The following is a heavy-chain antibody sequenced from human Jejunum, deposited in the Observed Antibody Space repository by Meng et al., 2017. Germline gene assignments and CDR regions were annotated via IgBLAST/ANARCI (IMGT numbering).Heavy chain of an antibody. J-gene: IGHJ4*02. V-gene: IGHV2-5*02. CDR2: TYWDDDK. CDR1: GFSLSTVGEA. D-gene: IGHD5-12*01. CDR3: AHRRRNSGYDNPYYFDF. Sequence: QITFKGSGLSLVKPTPTLTLTCTFSGFSLSTVGEAVGWIRQPPGKALDWLALTYWDDDKRYSPSLKSRLTITKDTSKNQVVLTMAHMDPVDTATYYCAHRRRNSGYDNPYYFDFWGQGTLVTVSS.